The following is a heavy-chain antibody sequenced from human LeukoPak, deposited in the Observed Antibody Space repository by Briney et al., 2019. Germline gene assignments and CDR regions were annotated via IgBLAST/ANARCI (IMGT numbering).Heavy chain of an antibody. J-gene: IGHJ4*02. CDR1: GFTVSSNY. Sequence: GGSLRLSCAASGFTVSSNYMSWVRQAPGKGLEWASVIYRGGSTYYADSVKGRFTISRDNSKNTLYLQMNSLTAEDTAVYYCARGQSDTAMAIDYWGQGTLVTVSS. CDR2: IYRGGST. CDR3: ARGQSDTAMAIDY. D-gene: IGHD5-18*01. V-gene: IGHV3-66*01.